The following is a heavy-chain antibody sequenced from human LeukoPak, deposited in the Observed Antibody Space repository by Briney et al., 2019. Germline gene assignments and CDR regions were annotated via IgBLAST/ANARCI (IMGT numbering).Heavy chain of an antibody. CDR3: ARSQLYYYDSSGYFYNWFDP. CDR1: GGSFSGYY. D-gene: IGHD3-22*01. Sequence: PSETLSLTCAVYGGSFSGYYWSWIRQPPGKGLEWIGEINHSGSTNYNPSLKSRVTISVDTSKNQFSLKLSSVTAADTAVYYCARSQLYYYDSSGYFYNWFDPWGQGTLVTVSS. CDR2: INHSGST. V-gene: IGHV4-34*01. J-gene: IGHJ5*02.